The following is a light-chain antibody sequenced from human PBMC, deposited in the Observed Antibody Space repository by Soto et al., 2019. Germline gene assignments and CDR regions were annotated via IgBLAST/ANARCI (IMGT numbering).Light chain of an antibody. V-gene: IGKV1-27*01. Sequence: DIQMTQSPTSLSASVGDSVTITCRASQGIRHFVAWYQQKPGKAPKLLIYAASTLQSGVPSRFSGSGSGTDFTLTINGLQPEDVATYSCQKYSSVPVFGPGTKVEIK. CDR3: QKYSSVPV. J-gene: IGKJ3*01. CDR1: QGIRHF. CDR2: AAS.